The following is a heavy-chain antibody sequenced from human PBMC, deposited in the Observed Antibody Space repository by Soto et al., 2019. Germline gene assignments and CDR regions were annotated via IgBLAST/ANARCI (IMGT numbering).Heavy chain of an antibody. CDR3: SRDQAGIGLYVDWFDP. J-gene: IGHJ5*02. CDR1: GYTFNSHA. D-gene: IGHD6-19*01. Sequence: QGQLMQSGAEVKKPGASVKVSCKASGYTFNSHAIHWMRQAPGQRLEWMGGINAGNGNTYYSEKFNGRVSLTNDTVSTTVYMELTSLTSEDTCVYYCSRDQAGIGLYVDWFDPWGQGTLVTVSS. V-gene: IGHV1-3*01. CDR2: INAGNGNT.